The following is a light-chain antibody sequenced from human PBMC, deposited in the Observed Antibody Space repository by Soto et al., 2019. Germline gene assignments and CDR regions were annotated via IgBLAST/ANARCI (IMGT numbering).Light chain of an antibody. CDR2: HVS. J-gene: IGLJ1*01. CDR1: SSYVGGYNY. V-gene: IGLV2-14*01. CDR3: SSYTSTSTYV. Sequence: QSALTQPASVSGSPGQSITISCTGTSSYVGGYNYVSWYQQYPGKAPKLMIYHVSNRPSGVSNRFSGSKSGNSASLTISGLQPEDEADYYCSSYTSTSTYVFGTGTKVTV.